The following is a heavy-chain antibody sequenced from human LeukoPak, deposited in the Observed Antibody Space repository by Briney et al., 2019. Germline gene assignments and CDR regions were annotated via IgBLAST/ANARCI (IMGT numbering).Heavy chain of an antibody. CDR2: INPSGTST. J-gene: IGHJ4*02. V-gene: IGHV1-46*01. CDR3: ARHDLGGSSPFDY. D-gene: IGHD2-15*01. CDR1: GYTFTNYY. Sequence: ASVKVSCKTSGYTFTNYYMHWVRQAPGQGLECMGIINPSGTSTTYAQKFQGRVTMTRDTSTSTDFMELSSLRSEDTAVYYCARHDLGGSSPFDYWGQGTLVTVSS.